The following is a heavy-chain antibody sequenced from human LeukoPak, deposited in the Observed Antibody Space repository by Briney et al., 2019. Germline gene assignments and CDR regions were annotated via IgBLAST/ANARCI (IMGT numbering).Heavy chain of an antibody. CDR3: ARPGQQWLVHNWFDP. J-gene: IGHJ5*02. Sequence: GESLKISCKGSGYSFTSYWIGWVRQMPGKGLEWMGIIYPGDSDTRYSPSFQGQVTISADKSISTAYLQWSSLKASDTAMYYCARPGQQWLVHNWFDPWGQGTLVTVSS. D-gene: IGHD6-19*01. CDR1: GYSFTSYW. CDR2: IYPGDSDT. V-gene: IGHV5-51*01.